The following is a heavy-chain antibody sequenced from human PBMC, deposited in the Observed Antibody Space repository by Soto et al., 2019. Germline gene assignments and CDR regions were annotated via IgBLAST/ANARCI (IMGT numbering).Heavy chain of an antibody. J-gene: IGHJ4*02. D-gene: IGHD1-26*01. Sequence: SETLSLTSAVYGGPFSGYDWCWIRQPPGKGLERHWEINPGGSTNYNPSLKSRVTISVDTSKNQFSLKLSSVTAADTAVYYCARGWGWSGSYVVDYWGQGTLVTVFS. CDR2: INPGGST. CDR3: ARGWGWSGSYVVDY. V-gene: IGHV4-34*01. CDR1: GGPFSGYD.